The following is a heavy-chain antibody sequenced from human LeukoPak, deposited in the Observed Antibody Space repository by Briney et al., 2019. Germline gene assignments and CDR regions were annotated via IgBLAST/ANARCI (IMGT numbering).Heavy chain of an antibody. CDR3: ANLPSMRFPHYYYGMDV. J-gene: IGHJ6*02. CDR2: ISGSGGST. D-gene: IGHD3-3*01. Sequence: GGSLRLSCAASGFTFSSYAMSWVRQAPGKGLEWVPAISGSGGSTYYADSVKGRFTISRDNSKNTLYLQMNSLRAEDTAVYYCANLPSMRFPHYYYGMDVWGQGTTVTVSS. CDR1: GFTFSSYA. V-gene: IGHV3-23*01.